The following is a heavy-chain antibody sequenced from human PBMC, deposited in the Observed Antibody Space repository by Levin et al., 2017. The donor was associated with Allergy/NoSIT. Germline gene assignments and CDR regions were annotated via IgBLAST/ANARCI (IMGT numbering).Heavy chain of an antibody. CDR1: GYTFSSYG. CDR3: GGVGQYSSGWDPVPYYGMDV. V-gene: IGHV1-18*01. J-gene: IGHJ6*02. D-gene: IGHD6-19*01. CDR2: MNTYSGNT. Sequence: ASVKVSCKASGYTFSSYGIGWVRQAPGQGLEWMGWMNTYSGNTHYVEELQGRVTMTKDTSTSTAYMELRSLKSDDTGRYYSGGVGQYSSGWDPVPYYGMDVWGQGTTVTVSS.